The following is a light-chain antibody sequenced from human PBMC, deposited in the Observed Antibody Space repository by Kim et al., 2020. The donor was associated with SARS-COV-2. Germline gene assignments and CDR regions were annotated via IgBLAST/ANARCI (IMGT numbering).Light chain of an antibody. V-gene: IGKV1-27*01. CDR1: QDITNS. CDR2: AAS. Sequence: DIQLTQSPSFLSTSVGDRVTITCRASQDITNSLAWYQQQPGTAPKLLISAASTLQRGVPSRFSGSGSGTQFTLTIGSLQPEDVATYYCQKYNSAQWTFGPGTKVDIK. CDR3: QKYNSAQWT. J-gene: IGKJ1*01.